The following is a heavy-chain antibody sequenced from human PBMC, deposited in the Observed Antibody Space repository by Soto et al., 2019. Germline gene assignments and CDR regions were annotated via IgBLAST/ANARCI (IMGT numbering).Heavy chain of an antibody. J-gene: IGHJ6*02. CDR2: IHHSGST. V-gene: IGHV4-34*01. CDR3: ARGPVVPAAMSYYYYGMDV. D-gene: IGHD2-2*01. CDR1: GGSFSGYY. Sequence: SETLSLTCAVYGGSFSGYYWSWIRQPPGKGLEWIGEIHHSGSTNYNPSLKSRVTISVDTSKNQFSLKLSSVAAADTAVYYCARGPVVPAAMSYYYYGMDVWGQGTTVTVSS.